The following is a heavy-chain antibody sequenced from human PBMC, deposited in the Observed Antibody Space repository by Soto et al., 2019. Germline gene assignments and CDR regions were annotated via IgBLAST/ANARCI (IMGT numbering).Heavy chain of an antibody. CDR1: GVTFSSYG. V-gene: IGHV3-33*01. CDR2: IWSDESKK. CDR3: ARVLGDRNPVDY. D-gene: IGHD3-10*01. Sequence: QVQLVESGGGVVQPGRSLRLSCAASGVTFSSYGLHWGRQAPGKGLEWVAVIWSDESKKYYADSVKGRFTISRDNSKNTLCLQMNSLRAEDTAMYFCARVLGDRNPVDYWGQGTLVTVSS. J-gene: IGHJ4*02.